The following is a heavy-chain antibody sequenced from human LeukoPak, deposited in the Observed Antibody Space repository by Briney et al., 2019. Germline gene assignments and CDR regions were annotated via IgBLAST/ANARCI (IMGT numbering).Heavy chain of an antibody. CDR2: ISGSGGST. CDR1: GFTFSNYA. D-gene: IGHD6-6*01. J-gene: IGHJ6*03. Sequence: QPGWSLRLSCAASGFTFSNYAMSWVRQAPGKGLEWVSGISGSGGSTYYADSVKGRLTISRDNSKNTLYLQMNSLRAEDTAVYYCAVLWEQLGTNYYYMDVWGKGTTVTVSS. CDR3: AVLWEQLGTNYYYMDV. V-gene: IGHV3-23*01.